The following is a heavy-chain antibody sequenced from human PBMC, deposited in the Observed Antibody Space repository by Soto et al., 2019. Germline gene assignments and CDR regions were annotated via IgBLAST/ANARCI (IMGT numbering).Heavy chain of an antibody. CDR2: INPGSGRA. D-gene: IGHD4-17*01. V-gene: IGHV1-3*01. Sequence: QVYLVQSGTEVKKPGASVKISCKASGYTFTRYAIHWVRQAPGQSLEWMGWINPGSGRATYSQNFQGSVTITSDTSASTVYMDLSSLRSEDTAVYFCARETGSTPNFASWGQGTLVTVSS. J-gene: IGHJ4*02. CDR1: GYTFTRYA. CDR3: ARETGSTPNFAS.